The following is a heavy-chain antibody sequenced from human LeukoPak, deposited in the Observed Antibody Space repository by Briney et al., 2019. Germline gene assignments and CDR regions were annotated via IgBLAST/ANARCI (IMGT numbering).Heavy chain of an antibody. CDR1: GYCISRGYS. CDR3: ARGIFRRGTYFNYYYMDV. Sequence: SETLSLTCTVSGYCISRGYSWGWIRQPPGKGLEWIGNIYHSGSTNYSPSLKSRVTMSLDTSKNQFSLNLRSVTAADTAVYYCARGIFRRGTYFNYYYMDVWGKGTTVTISS. D-gene: IGHD1-26*01. V-gene: IGHV4-38-2*02. J-gene: IGHJ6*03. CDR2: IYHSGST.